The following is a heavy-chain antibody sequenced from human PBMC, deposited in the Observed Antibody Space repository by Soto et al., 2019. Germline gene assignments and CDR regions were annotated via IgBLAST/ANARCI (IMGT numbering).Heavy chain of an antibody. D-gene: IGHD2-2*01. J-gene: IGHJ4*02. CDR1: GGSSSSGGYY. V-gene: IGHV4-31*03. CDR2: IYYSGST. Sequence: QVQLQESGPGLVKPSQTLSLTCTVSGGSSSSGGYYWSWIRQHPGKGLEWIGYIYYSGSTYYNPSLKSRVTISVDTSKNQFSLKLSSVPAADTAVYYCARSSTSANYFDYWGQGTLVTVSS. CDR3: ARSSTSANYFDY.